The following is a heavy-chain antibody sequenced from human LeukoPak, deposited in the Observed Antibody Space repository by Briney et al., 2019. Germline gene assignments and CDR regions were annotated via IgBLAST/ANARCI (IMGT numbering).Heavy chain of an antibody. V-gene: IGHV3-23*01. CDR3: GRDPNGDYVGAFEF. Sequence: PGESLRLSCAASGFTFSEYALVWVRQAPGKGLEWVSASSSGGANTLYADAVKGRFTISRDNSKNTLYLQMDSLRAEDTAVYFCGRDPNGDYVGAFEFWGHGTMVTVSS. CDR1: GFTFSEYA. CDR2: SSSGGANT. J-gene: IGHJ3*01. D-gene: IGHD4-17*01.